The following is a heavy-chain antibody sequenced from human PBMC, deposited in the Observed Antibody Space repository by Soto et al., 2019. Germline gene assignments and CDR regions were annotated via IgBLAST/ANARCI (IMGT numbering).Heavy chain of an antibody. CDR3: AREWANINWNDDHQIDY. V-gene: IGHV3-33*01. J-gene: IGHJ4*02. CDR1: GFTFSSYG. D-gene: IGHD1-20*01. Sequence: GGSLRLSCAASGFTFSSYGMHWVRQAPGKGLEWVAVIWYDGSNKYYADSVKGRFTISRDNSKNTLYLQMNSLRAEDTAVYYCAREWANINWNDDHQIDYWGQGTLVTVSS. CDR2: IWYDGSNK.